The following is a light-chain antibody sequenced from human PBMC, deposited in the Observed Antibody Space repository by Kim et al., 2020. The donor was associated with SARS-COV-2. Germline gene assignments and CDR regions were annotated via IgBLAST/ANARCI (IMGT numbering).Light chain of an antibody. Sequence: ATVNGKSIYSVLSNTNNKNYLAGYQQKPGQPPTLLIFWASTRVSGVPDRFSSDGSGTAFTLTISSLQAEDVAVYYCQQYYSTPITFGPGTKVDIK. V-gene: IGKV4-1*01. CDR1: YSVLSNTNNKNY. CDR3: QQYYSTPIT. CDR2: WAS. J-gene: IGKJ3*01.